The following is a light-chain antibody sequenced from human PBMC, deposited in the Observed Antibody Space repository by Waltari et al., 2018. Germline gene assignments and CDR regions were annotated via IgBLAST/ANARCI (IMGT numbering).Light chain of an antibody. V-gene: IGLV2-23*01. CDR2: EVH. CDR3: CSYVGVTTVL. Sequence: QSALTQPASVSGSPGQSITISCTGTNNDVGGYDLVSWYQQHPGKAPKLIIYEVHRRPSGVSNRFSGSKSCNTASLTISGLQAEDEAHYYCCSYVGVTTVLFGGGTTVAV. J-gene: IGLJ2*01. CDR1: NNDVGGYDL.